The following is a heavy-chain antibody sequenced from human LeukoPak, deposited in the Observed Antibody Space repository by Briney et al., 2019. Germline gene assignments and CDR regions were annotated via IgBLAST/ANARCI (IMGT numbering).Heavy chain of an antibody. Sequence: QPGGSLRLSCAASAFTFRNYAMHWVRQAPGKGLEWVAVISHDERNIYYADSVKGRFTISRDNSKNTLYLQMNSLRAEDTAVYYCAKDRTGLLVVPAALDYRGQGTLVTVSS. CDR2: ISHDERNI. CDR3: AKDRTGLLVVPAALDY. D-gene: IGHD2-2*01. J-gene: IGHJ4*02. CDR1: AFTFRNYA. V-gene: IGHV3-30*18.